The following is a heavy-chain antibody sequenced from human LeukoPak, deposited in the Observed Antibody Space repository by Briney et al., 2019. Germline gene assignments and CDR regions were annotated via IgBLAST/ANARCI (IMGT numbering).Heavy chain of an antibody. CDR1: GFTFSSYA. V-gene: IGHV3-30*04. Sequence: PGGSLRLSCAASGFTFSSYAMHWVRQAPGKGLEWVAVISYDGSNKYYADSVKGRFTISRDNSKNTLYLQMNSLRAEDTAVYYCARGIAAAEPVDYWGQGTLVTVSS. D-gene: IGHD6-13*01. CDR2: ISYDGSNK. J-gene: IGHJ4*02. CDR3: ARGIAAAEPVDY.